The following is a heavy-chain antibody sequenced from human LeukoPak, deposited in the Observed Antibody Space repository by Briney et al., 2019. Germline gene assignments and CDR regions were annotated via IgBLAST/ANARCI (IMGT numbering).Heavy chain of an antibody. CDR3: ARGSWSGYYEGYYFDY. J-gene: IGHJ4*02. CDR1: GGSISSSNW. V-gene: IGHV4-39*01. CDR2: IYYSGST. D-gene: IGHD3-3*01. Sequence: PSETLSLTCAVSGGSISSSNWWSWVRQPPGKGLEWIGSIYYSGSTYYNPSLKSRVTISVDTSKNQFSLKLSSVTAADTAVYYCARGSWSGYYEGYYFDYWGQGTLVTVSS.